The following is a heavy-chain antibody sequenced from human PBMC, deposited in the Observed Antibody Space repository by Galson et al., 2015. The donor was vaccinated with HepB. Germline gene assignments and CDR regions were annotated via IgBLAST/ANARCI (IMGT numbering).Heavy chain of an antibody. D-gene: IGHD6-13*01. J-gene: IGHJ4*02. CDR2: IRSEAANYAT. Sequence: SLRLSCAASGFTFSGSAIHWVRQAPGKGPEWVGRIRSEAANYATAYVESLKGRFTISRDDSRNTAYLHMNNLKTEDTAVYYCSRLGDFSGYSSRWGQGTLVTVSS. V-gene: IGHV3-73*01. CDR3: SRLGDFSGYSSR. CDR1: GFTFSGSA.